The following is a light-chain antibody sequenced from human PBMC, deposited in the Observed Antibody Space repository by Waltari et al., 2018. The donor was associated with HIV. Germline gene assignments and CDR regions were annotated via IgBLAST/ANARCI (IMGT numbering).Light chain of an antibody. V-gene: IGKV2-28*01. CDR3: MQALEAPLT. CDR1: EALLKSNGYIY. Sequence: IVMTQSPVSLPVTPGELASISCRSSEALLKSNGYIYLDWYLQKPGQSHQLLIYLGTNRASGVPNRFSASGSATDFTLKISRVEAEDVGVYYCMQALEAPLTFGEGTKVEIK. CDR2: LGT. J-gene: IGKJ4*01.